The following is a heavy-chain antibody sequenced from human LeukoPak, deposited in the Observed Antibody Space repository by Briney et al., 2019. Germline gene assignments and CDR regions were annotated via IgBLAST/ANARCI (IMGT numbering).Heavy chain of an antibody. CDR2: ISYDGSNK. J-gene: IGHJ6*02. D-gene: IGHD2-15*01. CDR3: AKDPQDIVVVVAATPYYGMDV. V-gene: IGHV3-30*18. Sequence: GGSLRLSCAASGFTFSSYGMHWVRQAPGKGLEWEAVISYDGSNKYYADSVKGRFTISRDNSKNTLYLQMNSLRAEDTAVYYCAKDPQDIVVVVAATPYYGMDVWGQGTTVTVSS. CDR1: GFTFSSYG.